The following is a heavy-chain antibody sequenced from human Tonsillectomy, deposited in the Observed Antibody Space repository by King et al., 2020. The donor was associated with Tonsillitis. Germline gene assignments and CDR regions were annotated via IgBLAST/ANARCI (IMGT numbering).Heavy chain of an antibody. CDR2: IDPADSHT. J-gene: IGHJ3*01. CDR1: GYNFANYW. CDR3: AYYGASDAFDF. Sequence: GQLVQSGAEVKKPGESLKISCKGSGYNFANYWINWVRQMPGRGLEWMGRIDPADSHTSYSPSFQGHVTFSADKAISTAFLQWTSLKTSDTAMYYCAYYGASDAFDFWGQGTMVIVSS. V-gene: IGHV5-10-1*03. D-gene: IGHD4-17*01.